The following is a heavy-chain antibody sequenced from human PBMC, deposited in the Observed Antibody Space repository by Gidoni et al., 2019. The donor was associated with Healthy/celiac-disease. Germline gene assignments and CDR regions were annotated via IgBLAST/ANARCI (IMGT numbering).Heavy chain of an antibody. CDR2: IWYDGSNK. J-gene: IGHJ4*02. CDR3: ARDYYDSSGYLSPPDY. V-gene: IGHV3-33*01. Sequence: QVQLVESGGGVVQPGRSLRLSCAASGFTFSSYGMHWVRQAPGKGLEGVAVIWYDGSNKYYADSVKGRFTISRDNSKNTLYLQMNSLRAEDTAVYYCARDYYDSSGYLSPPDYWGQGTLVTVSS. CDR1: GFTFSSYG. D-gene: IGHD3-22*01.